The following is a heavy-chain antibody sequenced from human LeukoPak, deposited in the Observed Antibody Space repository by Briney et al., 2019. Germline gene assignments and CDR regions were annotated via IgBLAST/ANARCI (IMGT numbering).Heavy chain of an antibody. V-gene: IGHV4-39*07. CDR3: ARERVSIAAAEGLDY. J-gene: IGHJ4*02. Sequence: PSETLSLTCTVSGGSISSSDYYWGWIRQPPGKGLEWIVNFYYSGSTYYNPSLKSRVTISVDTSKNQLSLKLSSVTAADTAVYYCARERVSIAAAEGLDYWGQGTLVTVSS. CDR1: GGSISSSDYY. D-gene: IGHD6-13*01. CDR2: FYYSGST.